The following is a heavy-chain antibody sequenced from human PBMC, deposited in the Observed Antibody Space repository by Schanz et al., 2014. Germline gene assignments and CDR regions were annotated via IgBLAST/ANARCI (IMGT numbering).Heavy chain of an antibody. Sequence: EVQLVESGGGLVKPGGFLRLSCAASGFTFSDAWMSWVRQAPGKGLEWVSAISGSGGSTYYADSVKGRFTMSRDNAKNSVFLQMNSLRAEDTAVYYCAKSQGSSFDSWGQGTLVTVSS. CDR3: AKSQGSSFDS. D-gene: IGHD6-13*01. V-gene: IGHV3-23*04. J-gene: IGHJ4*02. CDR2: ISGSGGST. CDR1: GFTFSDAW.